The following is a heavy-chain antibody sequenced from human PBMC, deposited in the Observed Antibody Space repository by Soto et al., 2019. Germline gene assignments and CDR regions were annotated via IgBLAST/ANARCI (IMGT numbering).Heavy chain of an antibody. CDR3: ASERYGDYDGDWFDP. Sequence: QVQLVESGGGVVQPGRSLRLSCAASGFTFSSYAMHWVRQAPGKGLEWVAVISYDGSNKYYADSVKGRFTISRDNSKNTLYLQMNSLRAEDTAVYYCASERYGDYDGDWFDPWGQGTLVTVSS. J-gene: IGHJ5*02. CDR2: ISYDGSNK. CDR1: GFTFSSYA. V-gene: IGHV3-30-3*01. D-gene: IGHD4-17*01.